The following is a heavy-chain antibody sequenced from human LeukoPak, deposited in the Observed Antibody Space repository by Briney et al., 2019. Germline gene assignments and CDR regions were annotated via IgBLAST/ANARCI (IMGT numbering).Heavy chain of an antibody. Sequence: GGSLRLSCAASGFTFSSYAMSWVRQAPGKGLEWVSAISGSGGSTYYADSVKGRFTISRDNSKNTLYLQMNSLRAEDTAVYYCAKDRVPIGQQLSGVFDYWGQGTLVTVSS. CDR1: GFTFSSYA. CDR2: ISGSGGST. D-gene: IGHD6-13*01. V-gene: IGHV3-23*01. CDR3: AKDRVPIGQQLSGVFDY. J-gene: IGHJ4*02.